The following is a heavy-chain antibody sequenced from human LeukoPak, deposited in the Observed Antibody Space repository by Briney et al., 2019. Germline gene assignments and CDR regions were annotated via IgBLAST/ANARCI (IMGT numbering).Heavy chain of an antibody. D-gene: IGHD6-6*01. CDR1: GFTFRSHN. V-gene: IGHV3-21*01. J-gene: IGHJ4*03. Sequence: PGGSLRLSCQASGFTFRSHNRNWVPQAPGKGLEWVSSISSTGTYIYYADSVKGRFTISRDNAKNSLYLQMDSLRDEDTAVYYCARGSIATRPMFVASWGHRNLVTVSS. CDR2: ISSTGTYI. CDR3: ARGSIATRPMFVAS.